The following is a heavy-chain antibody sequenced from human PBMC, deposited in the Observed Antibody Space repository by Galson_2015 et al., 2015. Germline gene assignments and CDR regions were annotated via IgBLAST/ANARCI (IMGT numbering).Heavy chain of an antibody. V-gene: IGHV1-46*01. D-gene: IGHD5-12*01. CDR2: INPSGGST. CDR1: GYTFTSYY. Sequence: SVKVSCKASGYTFTSYYMHWARQAPGQGLEWMGIINPSGGSTSCAQKFQGRVTMTRDTSTSTVYMELSSLRSEDTAVYYCARDGSVDIVATSYYYYGMDVWGQGTTVTVSS. J-gene: IGHJ6*02. CDR3: ARDGSVDIVATSYYYYGMDV.